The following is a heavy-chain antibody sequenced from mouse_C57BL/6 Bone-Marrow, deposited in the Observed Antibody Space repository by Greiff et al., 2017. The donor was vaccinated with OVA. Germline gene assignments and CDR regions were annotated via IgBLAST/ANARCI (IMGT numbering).Heavy chain of an antibody. V-gene: IGHV1-50*01. CDR3: ARDSNYGDWYFDV. J-gene: IGHJ1*03. CDR2: IDPSDSYT. CDR1: GYTFTSYW. Sequence: QVQLQQPGAELVQPGASVKLSCKASGYTFTSYWMQWVKQRPGQGLEWIGEIDPSDSYTNYNQKFKGKATLTVDTSSSTAYMQLSSLTSEDTAVYYGARDSNYGDWYFDVWGTGTTVTVSS. D-gene: IGHD2-5*01.